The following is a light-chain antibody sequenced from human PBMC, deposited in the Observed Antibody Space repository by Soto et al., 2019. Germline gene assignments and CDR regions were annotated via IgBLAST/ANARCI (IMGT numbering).Light chain of an antibody. CDR1: QSLLYSDGKTY. J-gene: IGKJ3*01. CDR3: MQPIHWPFT. Sequence: DVVLTQAPVSLPVTLGQPASISCRSSQSLLYSDGKTYLNWFHQRPGQSPRRLIYQVSIRDSGVPVRFSGSGSGTDFTLHISRVEAEDMGVYYCMQPIHWPFTFGPGT. CDR2: QVS. V-gene: IGKV2-30*01.